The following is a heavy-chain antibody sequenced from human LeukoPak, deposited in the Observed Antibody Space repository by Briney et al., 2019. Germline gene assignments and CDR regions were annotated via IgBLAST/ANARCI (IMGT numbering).Heavy chain of an antibody. CDR3: AKVHGDYVGYYYYGMDV. CDR1: GFTFDDYA. Sequence: GSLRLSCAASGFTFDDYAMHWVRQAPGKGLEWVSLISGDGGSTYYADSVKGRFTISRDNSKNSLYLQMNSLRTEDTALYYCAKVHGDYVGYYYYGMDVWGQGTTVTVSS. D-gene: IGHD4-17*01. V-gene: IGHV3-43*02. CDR2: ISGDGGST. J-gene: IGHJ6*02.